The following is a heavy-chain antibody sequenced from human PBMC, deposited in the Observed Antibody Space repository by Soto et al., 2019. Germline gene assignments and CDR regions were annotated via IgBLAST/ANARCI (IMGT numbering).Heavy chain of an antibody. Sequence: QVQLVQSGAEVKKPGSSVKVSCKASGGTFSSYAISWVRQAPGQGLEWMGGIIPIFGTANYAQKFQGRVTITAEESTSTAYMELSSLRSEDTAVYYCARGRYGATISIYYYYYGMDVWGQGTTVTVSS. CDR3: ARGRYGATISIYYYYYGMDV. V-gene: IGHV1-69*01. CDR2: IIPIFGTA. CDR1: GGTFSSYA. J-gene: IGHJ6*02. D-gene: IGHD5-12*01.